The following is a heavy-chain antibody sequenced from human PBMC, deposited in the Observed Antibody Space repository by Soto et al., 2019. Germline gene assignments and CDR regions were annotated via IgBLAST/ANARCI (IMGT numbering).Heavy chain of an antibody. Sequence: EVQLLESGGGLVQPGGSLRLSCAASGFTFSSYAMSWVRQAPGKGLEWVSVISGSGGSTYYADSVKGRFTISRDNSKNTLYLQMNSLRAEDTAVYYCAKMPGWYHSFDYWGQGTLVTVSS. CDR3: AKMPGWYHSFDY. CDR1: GFTFSSYA. V-gene: IGHV3-23*01. J-gene: IGHJ4*02. CDR2: ISGSGGST. D-gene: IGHD2-2*01.